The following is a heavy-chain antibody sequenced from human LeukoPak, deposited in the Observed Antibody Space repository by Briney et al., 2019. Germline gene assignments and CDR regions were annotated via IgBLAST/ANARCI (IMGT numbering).Heavy chain of an antibody. Sequence: GGSLRLSCTASGFTFSSYAMSWVRQAPGKGLEWVSAISGSGGSTYYADSVKGRFTISRDNSKNTLYLQVNSLRAEDTAVYYCAKRSDGGVHFDYWGQGTLVTVSS. J-gene: IGHJ4*02. D-gene: IGHD3-16*01. CDR1: GFTFSSYA. CDR3: AKRSDGGVHFDY. V-gene: IGHV3-23*01. CDR2: ISGSGGST.